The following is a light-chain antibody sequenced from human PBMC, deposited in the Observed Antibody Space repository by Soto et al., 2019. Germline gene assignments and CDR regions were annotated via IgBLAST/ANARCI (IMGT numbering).Light chain of an antibody. CDR1: QDISNY. Sequence: DIQMTQSPSSLSASVGDRVTITCQASQDISNYLNWYQQKPGKAPKLLIYDASNLETGVPSRFSGSGYGTDFTFTISSLQAGDIATYYCQRYDNLPPFTFGPGTKVDIK. V-gene: IGKV1-33*01. CDR2: DAS. CDR3: QRYDNLPPFT. J-gene: IGKJ3*01.